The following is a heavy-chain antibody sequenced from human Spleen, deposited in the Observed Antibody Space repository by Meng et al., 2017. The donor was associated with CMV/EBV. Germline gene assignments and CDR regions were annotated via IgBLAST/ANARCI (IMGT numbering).Heavy chain of an antibody. Sequence: SVKVSCKASGGTFSSYAISWVRQAPGQGLEWMGGIIPIFGTANYAQKFQGRVTITTDESTSTAYMELSSLRSEDTAVYYCASTYCSSTSCYTTTPYGMDVWGQGTTVTVSS. D-gene: IGHD2-2*02. CDR2: IIPIFGTA. CDR1: GGTFSSYA. V-gene: IGHV1-69*05. J-gene: IGHJ6*02. CDR3: ASTYCSSTSCYTTTPYGMDV.